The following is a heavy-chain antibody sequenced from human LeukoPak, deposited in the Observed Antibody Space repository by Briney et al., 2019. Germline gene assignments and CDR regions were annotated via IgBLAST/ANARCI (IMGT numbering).Heavy chain of an antibody. V-gene: IGHV3-23*01. CDR2: ISGSGGTT. J-gene: IGHJ4*02. CDR1: GFTFSSYA. D-gene: IGHD1-26*01. CDR3: VRDLGGRSGH. Sequence: GGSLRLSCAASGFTFSSYAMSWVRQAPGKGLEWVSGISGSGGTTYYADSVKGRSTIFRDNAKNTLYLQMNSLRAEDTAVYYCVRDLGGRSGHWGQGTLVTVSP.